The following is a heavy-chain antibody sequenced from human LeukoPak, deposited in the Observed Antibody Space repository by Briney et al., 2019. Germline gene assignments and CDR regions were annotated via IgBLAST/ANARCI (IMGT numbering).Heavy chain of an antibody. Sequence: GASVKVSCKASGYTFTSYYMHWVRQAPGQGLEWMGIINPSGGSTSYAQKFQGRVTMTRDTSTSTVYMELSSLRSEDTAVYYCARNPRDGYNWDYYYGMDVWGQGTTVTVSS. CDR2: INPSGGST. CDR3: ARNPRDGYNWDYYYGMDV. J-gene: IGHJ6*02. D-gene: IGHD5-24*01. CDR1: GYTFTSYY. V-gene: IGHV1-46*01.